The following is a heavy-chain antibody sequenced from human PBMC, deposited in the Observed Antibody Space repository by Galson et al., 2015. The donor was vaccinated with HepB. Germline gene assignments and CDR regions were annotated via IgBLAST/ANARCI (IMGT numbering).Heavy chain of an antibody. J-gene: IGHJ4*02. V-gene: IGHV3-30*04. CDR2: ISYDGSNK. D-gene: IGHD3-10*01. CDR1: GFTFSSYA. CDR3: ARGSSFMVRGVSYYFDY. Sequence: SLRLSCAASGFTFSSYAMHWVRQAPGKGLEWVAVISYDGSNKYYADSVKGRFTISRDNSKNTLYLQMNSLRAEDTAVYYCARGSSFMVRGVSYYFDYWGQGTLVTVSS.